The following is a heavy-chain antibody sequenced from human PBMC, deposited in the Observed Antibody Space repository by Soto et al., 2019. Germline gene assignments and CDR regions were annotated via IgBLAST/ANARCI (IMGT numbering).Heavy chain of an antibody. J-gene: IGHJ4*02. CDR1: GFTFSSYS. D-gene: IGHD3-16*02. Sequence: GGSLRLSCAASGFTFSSYSMNWVRQAPGKGLEWVSYISSSSSTIYYADSVKGRFTISRYNAKNSLYLQMNSLRAEDTAVYYCARVEDYDYIWGSYRYPSSSRVLDDYWGQGTLVTVSS. CDR2: ISSSSSTI. V-gene: IGHV3-48*01. CDR3: ARVEDYDYIWGSYRYPSSSRVLDDY.